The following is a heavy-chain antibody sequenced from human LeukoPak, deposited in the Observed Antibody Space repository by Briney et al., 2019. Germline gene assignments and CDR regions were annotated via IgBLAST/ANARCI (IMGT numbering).Heavy chain of an antibody. D-gene: IGHD3-3*01. CDR2: IYTSGST. J-gene: IGHJ5*02. Sequence: PSETLSLTCTVSGGSIRSYYWSWIRQPAGKGLEWIGRIYTSGSTNCNPSLKSRVTISVDTSKNQFSLRLSSVTAADTAMYYCASLLRLETGYNWFDPWGQGTLVTVSS. V-gene: IGHV4-4*07. CDR3: ASLLRLETGYNWFDP. CDR1: GGSIRSYY.